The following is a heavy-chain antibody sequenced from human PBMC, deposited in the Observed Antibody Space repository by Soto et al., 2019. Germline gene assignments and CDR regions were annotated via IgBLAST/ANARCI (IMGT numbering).Heavy chain of an antibody. CDR1: GFTFSSYW. CDR3: AKDMNSVPEY. CDR2: IKTDGSIT. J-gene: IGHJ4*02. D-gene: IGHD1-7*01. V-gene: IGHV3-74*01. Sequence: EVQLVESGGGLVQPGGSLRLSCAASGFTFSSYWMYWVRQAPGKGLVWVSRIKTDGSITSYADSVKGRFTVSRDNARDMLYLQMNSLRAEDTAVYYCAKDMNSVPEYWGQETLVTVSS.